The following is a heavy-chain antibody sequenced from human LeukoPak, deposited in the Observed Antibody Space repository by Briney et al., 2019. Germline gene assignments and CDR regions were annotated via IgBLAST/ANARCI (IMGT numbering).Heavy chain of an antibody. CDR2: IYYSGST. CDR1: GGSFSGYY. D-gene: IGHD1-26*01. Sequence: SETLSLTCAVYGGSFSGYYWTWIRQPPGKGLEWIGYIYYSGSTNYNPSLKSRVTISVDTSKNQFSLKLSSVTAADTAVYYCARAGSGSSPKWVDYWGQGTLVTVSS. CDR3: ARAGSGSSPKWVDY. J-gene: IGHJ4*02. V-gene: IGHV4-59*01.